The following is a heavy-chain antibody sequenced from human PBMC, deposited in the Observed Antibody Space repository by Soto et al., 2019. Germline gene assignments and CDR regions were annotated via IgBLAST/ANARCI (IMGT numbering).Heavy chain of an antibody. J-gene: IGHJ4*02. CDR3: ARPHYDSNTFYYFFDY. D-gene: IGHD3-22*01. CDR2: IFHGGST. CDR1: GGSFSGYF. V-gene: IGHV4-34*12. Sequence: SETLSLTCAVYGGSFSGYFWSWIRQPPGKGLEWIGEIFHGGSTNYSPSLKSRVTISVDTSKNQFSLELSSVTAADTAVYYCARPHYDSNTFYYFFDYWGQGTLGTVSS.